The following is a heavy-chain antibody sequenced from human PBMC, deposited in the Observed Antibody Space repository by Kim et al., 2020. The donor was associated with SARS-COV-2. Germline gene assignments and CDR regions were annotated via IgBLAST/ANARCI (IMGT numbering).Heavy chain of an antibody. Sequence: ASVKVSCKASGYTFTGYYIHWVRQAPGQGLEWMGRINPNSGGTNYAQKFQGRVTMTRDTSISIAYMELSSLRSDDTAVFYCARVTDYDNTFYYYYFDYWGQGTLVTVSS. V-gene: IGHV1-2*06. D-gene: IGHD3-22*01. CDR3: ARVTDYDNTFYYYYFDY. CDR1: GYTFTGYY. CDR2: INPNSGGT. J-gene: IGHJ4*02.